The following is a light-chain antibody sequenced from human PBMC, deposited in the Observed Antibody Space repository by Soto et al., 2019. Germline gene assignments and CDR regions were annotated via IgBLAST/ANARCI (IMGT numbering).Light chain of an antibody. V-gene: IGLV4-69*01. Sequence: QAVVTQSPSASASLGASVKLTCTLSSGHSSYAIAWHQQQPKKGPRYLMKVNSDGSHNKGDGIPDRFSGSSSGAERYLTISSLQSEDEADYYCQTWGTGKGVFGGGTKLTVL. J-gene: IGLJ2*01. CDR1: SGHSSYA. CDR3: QTWGTGKGV. CDR2: VNSDGSH.